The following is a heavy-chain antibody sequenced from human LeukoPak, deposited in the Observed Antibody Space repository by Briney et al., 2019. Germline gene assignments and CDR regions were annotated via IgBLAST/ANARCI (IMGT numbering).Heavy chain of an antibody. CDR3: ARDRAVAGPSHDALDI. Sequence: GGSLRLSCAASGFTFSSYGMHWVRQAPGKGLEWVAAIWYDGSNKYYADSVKGRFTISRDNSKNTLYLQMNSLRAEDTAVYYCARDRAVAGPSHDALDIWGQGTMVTVSS. CDR1: GFTFSSYG. D-gene: IGHD6-19*01. J-gene: IGHJ3*02. V-gene: IGHV3-33*01. CDR2: IWYDGSNK.